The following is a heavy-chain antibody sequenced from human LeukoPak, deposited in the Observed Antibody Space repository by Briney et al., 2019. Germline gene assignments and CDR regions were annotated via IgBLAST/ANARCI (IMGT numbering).Heavy chain of an antibody. D-gene: IGHD3-22*01. J-gene: IGHJ4*02. Sequence: PGGSLRLSCAASGFTFSGYDMSWLRQAPGKGLEWVTTISGNGGSKYYADSVKGRFTISRDNSKNTLYLQMNSLRAEDTAVYYCAKVVITSFPYYFDYWGQGTLVTVSS. CDR2: ISGNGGSK. CDR3: AKVVITSFPYYFDY. V-gene: IGHV3-23*01. CDR1: GFTFSGYD.